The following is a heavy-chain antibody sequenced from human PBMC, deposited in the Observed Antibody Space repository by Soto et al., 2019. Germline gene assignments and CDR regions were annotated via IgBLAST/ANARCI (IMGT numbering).Heavy chain of an antibody. CDR3: ARASDYGDLDAFDI. CDR2: IYYSGST. J-gene: IGHJ3*02. Sequence: QVQLQESGPGLVQPSETLSLTCTVSGGSISSYYWSWIRQPPGKGLEWIGYIYYSGSTNYNPSLKSRVTISVDTSKNQFYLKLSSVTAADTAVYYCARASDYGDLDAFDIWGQGTMVTVSS. V-gene: IGHV4-59*01. D-gene: IGHD4-17*01. CDR1: GGSISSYY.